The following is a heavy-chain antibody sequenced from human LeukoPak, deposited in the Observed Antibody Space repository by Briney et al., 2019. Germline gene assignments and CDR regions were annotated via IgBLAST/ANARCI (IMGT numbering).Heavy chain of an antibody. Sequence: ASVKVSCRASGYTFTGYYMHWVRQAPGQGLEWMGWINPNSGGTNYAQKFQGRVTMTRDTSISTAYMELSRLRSDDTAVYYCARGGWYCSSTSCYMMKDYFDYWGQGTLVTVSS. J-gene: IGHJ4*02. V-gene: IGHV1-2*02. CDR3: ARGGWYCSSTSCYMMKDYFDY. CDR2: INPNSGGT. D-gene: IGHD2-2*01. CDR1: GYTFTGYY.